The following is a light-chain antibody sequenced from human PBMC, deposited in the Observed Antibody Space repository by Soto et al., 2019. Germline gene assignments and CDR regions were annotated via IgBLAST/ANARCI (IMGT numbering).Light chain of an antibody. J-gene: IGKJ5*01. CDR1: QSVSSN. Sequence: EIVLTQSPATLSSFPGERATLSCRASQSVSSNLAWYQQKPGQAPRLLIYAASTRATGIPARFSGSGSGTEFTLTISSLQSEDFAVYFCQQYNDWPITFAQGTRLEI. V-gene: IGKV3-15*01. CDR3: QQYNDWPIT. CDR2: AAS.